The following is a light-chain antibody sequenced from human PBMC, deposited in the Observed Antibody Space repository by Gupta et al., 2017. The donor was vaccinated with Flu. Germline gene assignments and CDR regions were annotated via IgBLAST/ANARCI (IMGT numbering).Light chain of an antibody. Sequence: QSVLTQPPSLSEAPRQTVTISCSAGSSNNGNNAVNWYQQFPGKAPNLLIYYDDLLPSGVSDRFSGSKSGPSASLALSGLQSEDEADYYFATWDDSLNVYVFGTGTKVTVL. CDR3: ATWDDSLNVYV. V-gene: IGLV1-36*01. CDR2: YDD. J-gene: IGLJ1*01. CDR1: SSNNGNNA.